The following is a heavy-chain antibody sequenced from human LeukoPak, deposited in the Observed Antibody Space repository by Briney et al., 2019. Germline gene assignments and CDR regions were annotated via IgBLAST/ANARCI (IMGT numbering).Heavy chain of an antibody. D-gene: IGHD3-22*01. Sequence: ASVKVSCKASGYTFTGYYMHWVRQAPGQGLEWMGWINPNSGGTNYAQKFQGRVTMTRDTSISTAYMELSRLRSDDTAVYYCARGHYYDSSGQPGGYWGQGTLVTVSS. CDR1: GYTFTGYY. V-gene: IGHV1-2*02. CDR3: ARGHYYDSSGQPGGY. CDR2: INPNSGGT. J-gene: IGHJ4*02.